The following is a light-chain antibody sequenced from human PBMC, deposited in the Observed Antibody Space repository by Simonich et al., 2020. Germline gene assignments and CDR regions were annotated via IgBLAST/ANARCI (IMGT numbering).Light chain of an antibody. J-gene: IGLJ1*01. CDR2: DVS. V-gene: IGLV2-11*01. CDR3: CSYAGSYV. CDR1: SSDVGGYNY. Sequence: QSALTQPRSVSGSPGQSVTISCTGTSSDVGGYNYVSWYQQHPGKAPKLMIYDVSKGPSGVHDRFSGAKSGNTASLTISGLQAEDEADYYCCSYAGSYVFGTGTKVTVL.